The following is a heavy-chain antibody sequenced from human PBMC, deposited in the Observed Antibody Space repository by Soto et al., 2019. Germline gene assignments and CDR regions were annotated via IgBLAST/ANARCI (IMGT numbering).Heavy chain of an antibody. D-gene: IGHD6-19*01. CDR1: GGSISSYY. V-gene: IGHV4-59*01. Sequence: SETLSLTCTVSGGSISSYYWSWIRQPPGKGLEWIGYIYYSGSTNYNPSLKSRVTISVDTSKNQFSLKLSSVTAADTAVYYCAREQQWLAYFDYWGQGTLVTVSS. J-gene: IGHJ4*02. CDR3: AREQQWLAYFDY. CDR2: IYYSGST.